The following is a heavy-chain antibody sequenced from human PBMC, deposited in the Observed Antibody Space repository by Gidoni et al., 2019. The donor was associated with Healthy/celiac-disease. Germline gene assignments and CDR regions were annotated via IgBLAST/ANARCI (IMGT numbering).Heavy chain of an antibody. Sequence: QVQLVESGGGVVQPGRSLRLSCAASGFTFSSYAMHWVRQAPGKGLEWVAVISYDGSNKYYADSVKGRFTISRDNSKNTLYLQMNSLRAEDTAVYYCARDTESYYDSSGYHFDYWGQGTLVTVSS. J-gene: IGHJ4*02. V-gene: IGHV3-30-3*01. CDR1: GFTFSSYA. CDR2: ISYDGSNK. D-gene: IGHD3-22*01. CDR3: ARDTESYYDSSGYHFDY.